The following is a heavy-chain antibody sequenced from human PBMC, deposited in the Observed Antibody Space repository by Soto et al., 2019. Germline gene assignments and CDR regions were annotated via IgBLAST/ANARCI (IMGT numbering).Heavy chain of an antibody. CDR2: IGDRGTTT. CDR1: GFTFSRYA. V-gene: IGHV3-23*01. D-gene: IGHD4-17*01. CDR3: AKDRLGDYYYYGMDV. J-gene: IGHJ6*02. Sequence: EVQLLQSGGGLVQPGGSLRLSCVGSGFTFSRYAMIRVRQTPGKGLEWVSGIGDRGTTTYYADSVKGRFTISRDNSGNTLFLQMNSLRAEDTAVYYCAKDRLGDYYYYGMDVWGQGTTVTVS.